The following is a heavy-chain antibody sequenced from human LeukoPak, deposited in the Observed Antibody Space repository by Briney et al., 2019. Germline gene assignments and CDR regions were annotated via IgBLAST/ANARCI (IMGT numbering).Heavy chain of an antibody. CDR2: IDPNSGDT. D-gene: IGHD3-22*01. J-gene: IGHJ3*02. Sequence: ASVKVSCKASGYTFTDYYMHWVRQAPGQGLEWMGWIDPNSGDTNYAQKFQGRVTMTRDTPISTAYMELSRLRSDDTAVYYCARSYHYYDSSGYSMGDTFEIWGQGTMVTVSS. V-gene: IGHV1-2*02. CDR1: GYTFTDYY. CDR3: ARSYHYYDSSGYSMGDTFEI.